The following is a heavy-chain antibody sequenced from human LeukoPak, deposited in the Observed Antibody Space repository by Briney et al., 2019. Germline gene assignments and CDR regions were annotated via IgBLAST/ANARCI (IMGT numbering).Heavy chain of an antibody. V-gene: IGHV3-21*01. Sequence: PGGSLRLSCAASGFTFSSYSMNWVRQAPGKGLEWVSSISSSSSYIYYADSVKGRFTISRDNAKNSLYLQMNSLRAEDTAVYYCARESAYCGGDCSMDVWGQGTMVTVSS. CDR3: ARESAYCGGDCSMDV. CDR2: ISSSSSYI. D-gene: IGHD2-21*02. J-gene: IGHJ6*02. CDR1: GFTFSSYS.